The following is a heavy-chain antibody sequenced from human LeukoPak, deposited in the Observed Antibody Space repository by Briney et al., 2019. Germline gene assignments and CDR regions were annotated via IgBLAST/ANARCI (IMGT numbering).Heavy chain of an antibody. D-gene: IGHD3-10*01. V-gene: IGHV3-64*04. CDR2: ISGSGTGYST. CDR3: AREGTRGVDGMDV. J-gene: IGHJ6*02. CDR1: GFTFSIYT. Sequence: GGSLRLSCSASGFTFSIYTMYWVRQAPGKGLEYVSTISGSGTGYSTYYADSVKGRFTISRDNSKNTLYLQMDSMKAEDTAVYFCAREGTRGVDGMDVWGQGTTVIVSS.